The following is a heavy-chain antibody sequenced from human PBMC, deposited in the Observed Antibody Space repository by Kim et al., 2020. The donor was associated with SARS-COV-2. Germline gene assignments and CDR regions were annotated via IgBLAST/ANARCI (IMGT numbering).Heavy chain of an antibody. Sequence: SVKVSCKASGFTFTSSAMQWVRQARGQRLEWIGWIVVGSGNTNYAQKFQERVTITRDMSTSTAYMELSSLRSEDTAVYYCAALPRFLEPRGYYGMDVWGQGTTVTVSS. CDR2: IVVGSGNT. CDR1: GFTFTSSA. D-gene: IGHD3-3*01. V-gene: IGHV1-58*02. J-gene: IGHJ6*02. CDR3: AALPRFLEPRGYYGMDV.